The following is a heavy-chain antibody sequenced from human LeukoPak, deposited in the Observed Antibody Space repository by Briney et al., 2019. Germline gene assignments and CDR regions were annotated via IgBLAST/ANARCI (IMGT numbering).Heavy chain of an antibody. D-gene: IGHD3-10*01. J-gene: IGHJ3*02. V-gene: IGHV3-21*01. CDR2: ISSSSSYI. CDR3: ARDYHLWFRELLPPDAFDI. Sequence: GGSLRLSCAASGSTFSSYSMNWVRQAPGRGLEWVSSISSSSSYIYYADSVKGRFTISRDNAKNSLYLQMNSLRAEDTAVYYCARDYHLWFRELLPPDAFDIWGQGTMVPVSS. CDR1: GSTFSSYS.